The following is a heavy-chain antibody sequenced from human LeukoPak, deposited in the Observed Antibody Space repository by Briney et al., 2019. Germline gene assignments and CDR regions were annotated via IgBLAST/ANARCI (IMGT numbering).Heavy chain of an antibody. Sequence: GGSLRLSCAASGFIDSSNYMSWVRQAPGKGLEWVSVIYSGGGSYSADSVKGRFTISRDISKNTLYLQMNSLRAEDTAVYYCAKGDAFHYDRSGPEFYYYYGLDVWGQGTTVTVSS. CDR3: AKGDAFHYDRSGPEFYYYYGLDV. D-gene: IGHD3-22*01. V-gene: IGHV3-66*01. CDR2: IYSGGGS. J-gene: IGHJ6*02. CDR1: GFIDSSNY.